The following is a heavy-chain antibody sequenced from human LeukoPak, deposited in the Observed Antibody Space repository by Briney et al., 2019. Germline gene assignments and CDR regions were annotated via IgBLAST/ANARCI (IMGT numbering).Heavy chain of an antibody. CDR1: GLTFSIYS. CDR2: INSSSSGV. V-gene: IGHV3-48*01. Sequence: GGSLRLSCAASGLTFSIYSMNWVRQAPGKGLKWISYINSSSSGVYYADSVKGRFTISRDNAKNILYLQMNSLRAEDTAVYYCARDHYFDTSGYSRSLDYWGQGTPVTVSS. J-gene: IGHJ4*02. D-gene: IGHD3-22*01. CDR3: ARDHYFDTSGYSRSLDY.